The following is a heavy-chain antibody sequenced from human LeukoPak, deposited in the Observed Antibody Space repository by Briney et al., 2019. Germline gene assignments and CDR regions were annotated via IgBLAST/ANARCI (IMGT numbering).Heavy chain of an antibody. J-gene: IGHJ4*02. V-gene: IGHV3-30*18. CDR3: AKDLYDFWSTFYKSRPFDN. Sequence: QPGGSLRLSCDASGFTFSNYGMHWVRQAPGKGLEWVALISYGGSDKYYADSVKGRFTISRDNSKNTLYLQMNSLRAEDTAVFYCAKDLYDFWSTFYKSRPFDNWGQGTLVTVSS. CDR1: GFTFSNYG. D-gene: IGHD3-3*01. CDR2: ISYGGSDK.